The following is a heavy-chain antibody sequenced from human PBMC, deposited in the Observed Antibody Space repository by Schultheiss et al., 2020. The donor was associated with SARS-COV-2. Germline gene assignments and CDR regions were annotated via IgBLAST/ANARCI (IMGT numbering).Heavy chain of an antibody. CDR2: INHSGST. V-gene: IGHV4-38-2*01. Sequence: SETLSLTCAVSGYSISSGYYWGWIRQPPGKGLEWIGEINHSGSTNYNPSLKSRVTISVDTSKNQFSLKLSSVTAADTAVYYCARLQWLLPRAFDYWGQGTLVTVSS. CDR1: GYSISSGYY. J-gene: IGHJ4*02. CDR3: ARLQWLLPRAFDY. D-gene: IGHD3-22*01.